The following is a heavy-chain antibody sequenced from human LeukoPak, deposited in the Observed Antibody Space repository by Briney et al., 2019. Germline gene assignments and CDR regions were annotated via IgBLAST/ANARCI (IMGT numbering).Heavy chain of an antibody. V-gene: IGHV4-38-2*01. J-gene: IGHJ4*02. CDR1: GFTFSSYA. CDR2: IYHSGST. D-gene: IGHD6-19*01. CDR3: ARAVADYYFDY. Sequence: GSLRLSCAASGFTFSSYAMSWVRQAPGKGLERIGSIYHSGSTYYNPSLKSRVTISVDTSKNQFSLKLSSVTAADTAVYYCARAVADYYFDYWGRGTLVTVSS.